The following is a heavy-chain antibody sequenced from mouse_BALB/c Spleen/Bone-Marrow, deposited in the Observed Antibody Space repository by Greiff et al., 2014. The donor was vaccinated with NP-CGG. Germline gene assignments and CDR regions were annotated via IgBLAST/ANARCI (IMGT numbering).Heavy chain of an antibody. J-gene: IGHJ4*01. CDR3: ARSRAMDY. CDR1: GYTFTDYY. V-gene: IGHV1-26*01. Sequence: VQLQQSGPDLVKPGASMKMSCKASGYTFTDYYIKWVRQSHGKRLEWIGDINPNNGNVFYNEKFKGKASLTVDKSSTSAYMQLNSLTSEDSAVYYCARSRAMDYWGQGTSVTVSS. CDR2: INPNNGNV.